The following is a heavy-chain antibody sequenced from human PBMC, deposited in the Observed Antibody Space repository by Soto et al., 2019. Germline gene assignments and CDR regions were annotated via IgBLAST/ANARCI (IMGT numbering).Heavy chain of an antibody. Sequence: PGESLKISFQTSGYIFTNYLIAWVRQVPGEGPEWMGIIHPGDADIRYSPSVQGQVTISADESIGTAYLQWGSLKAADTAIYYCKRRARGTFEPRLVHFYGMDVCGQRTTVTLYS. CDR2: IHPGDADI. V-gene: IGHV5-51*01. D-gene: IGHD6-6*01. CDR3: KRRARGTFEPRLVHFYGMDV. CDR1: GYIFTNYL. J-gene: IGHJ6*02.